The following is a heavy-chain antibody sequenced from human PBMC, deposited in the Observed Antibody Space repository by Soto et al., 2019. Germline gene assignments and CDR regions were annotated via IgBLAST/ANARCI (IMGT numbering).Heavy chain of an antibody. CDR3: ARGGALGPKYYYYYMDV. V-gene: IGHV3-53*04. J-gene: IGHJ6*03. Sequence: PGGSLRLSCAASGFTVSSNYMSWVRQAPGKGLEWVSVIYSGGSTYYADSVKGRFTISRHNSKNTLYLQMNSLRAEDTAVYYCARGGALGPKYYYYYMDVWGKGTTVTV. D-gene: IGHD3-16*01. CDR2: IYSGGST. CDR1: GFTVSSNY.